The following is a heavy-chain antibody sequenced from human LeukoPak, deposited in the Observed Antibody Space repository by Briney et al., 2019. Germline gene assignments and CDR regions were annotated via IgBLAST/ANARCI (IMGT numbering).Heavy chain of an antibody. Sequence: GGSLRLSCAASGFXFSNAWMSWVRQAPGKGLEWVGRIKSKTDGGTTDYAAPVKGRFTISRDDSKNTLYLQMNSLKTEDTAVYYCTTDATFGDGDPFDYWGQGTLVTVSS. CDR2: IKSKTDGGTT. J-gene: IGHJ4*02. CDR3: TTDATFGDGDPFDY. CDR1: GFXFSNAW. V-gene: IGHV3-15*01. D-gene: IGHD4-17*01.